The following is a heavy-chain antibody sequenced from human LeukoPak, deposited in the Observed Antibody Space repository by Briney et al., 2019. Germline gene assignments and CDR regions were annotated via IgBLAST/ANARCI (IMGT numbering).Heavy chain of an antibody. V-gene: IGHV4-34*01. J-gene: IGHJ4*02. CDR2: INHSGST. Sequence: SETLSLTCAVYGGSFSGYYWSWIRQPPGKGLEWVGEINHSGSTNYNPSLKSRVTISVDTSKNQFSLKLSSATAADTAVYYCARAPITMIVVSRIFDYWGQGTLVTVSS. CDR3: ARAPITMIVVSRIFDY. CDR1: GGSFSGYY. D-gene: IGHD3-22*01.